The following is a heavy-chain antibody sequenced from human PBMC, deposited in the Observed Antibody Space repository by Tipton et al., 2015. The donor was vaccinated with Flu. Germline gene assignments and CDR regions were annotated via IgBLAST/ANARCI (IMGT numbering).Heavy chain of an antibody. D-gene: IGHD1-1*01. CDR1: GGSINSGGYY. CDR2: IHNSGAT. CDR3: ARGRLETGCFDY. J-gene: IGHJ4*02. Sequence: TLSLTCTVSGGSINSGGYYWTWVRQLPGKGLEWIGYIHNSGATFYNPSLKSLLTISVDTSQNHFSLKLDSVTAADTAAYFCARGRLETGCFDYWGQGTLVTVSS. V-gene: IGHV4-31*01.